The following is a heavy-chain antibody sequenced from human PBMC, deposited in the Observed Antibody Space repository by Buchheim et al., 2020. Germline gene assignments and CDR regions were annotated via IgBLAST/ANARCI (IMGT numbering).Heavy chain of an antibody. Sequence: QVQLVQSGAEVKKPGASVKVSCKASGYTFTSYDIDWVRQATGQGLEYMGWMNPDSGNTGIAQKFQGRVTMTRDTSIRTAYMELSSLTTDDTAVYYCARGKVRGVPGNDYWVQGTL. CDR3: ARGKVRGVPGNDY. CDR2: MNPDSGNT. D-gene: IGHD3-10*01. V-gene: IGHV1-8*01. CDR1: GYTFTSYD. J-gene: IGHJ4*02.